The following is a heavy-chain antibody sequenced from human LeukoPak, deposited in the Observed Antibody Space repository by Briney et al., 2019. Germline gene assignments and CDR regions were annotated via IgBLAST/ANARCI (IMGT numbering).Heavy chain of an antibody. J-gene: IGHJ4*02. CDR1: GFTFSSYW. CDR3: ARDLSGWYEYYFDY. V-gene: IGHV3-7*01. D-gene: IGHD6-19*01. Sequence: PGGSLRLSCAASGFTFSSYWMSWVRQAPGKGLEWVANIKQDGSEKYYVDSVKGRFTIFRDNAKNSLYLQMNSLRAEDTAVYYCARDLSGWYEYYFDYWGQGTLVTVSS. CDR2: IKQDGSEK.